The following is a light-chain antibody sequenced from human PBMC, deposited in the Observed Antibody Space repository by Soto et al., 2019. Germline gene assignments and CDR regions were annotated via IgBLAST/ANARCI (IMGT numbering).Light chain of an antibody. J-gene: IGKJ5*01. V-gene: IGKV3-11*01. CDR2: DAS. Sequence: EIGLTQSPATMSLSPGGRATRSCRASQSVSSYLAWYQQKPGQAPRLLIYDASNRATGIPARFSGSGSGTEFTLTISSLDPEDLAVYYCQQRSNWPIPFGQCTRREIK. CDR1: QSVSSY. CDR3: QQRSNWPIP.